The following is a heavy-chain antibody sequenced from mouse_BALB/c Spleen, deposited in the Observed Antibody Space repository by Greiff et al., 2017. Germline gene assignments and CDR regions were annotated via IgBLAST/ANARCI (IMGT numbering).Heavy chain of an antibody. J-gene: IGHJ2*01. D-gene: IGHD4-1*02. Sequence: EVKVVESGGGLVQPGGSLKLSCAASGFTFSSYGMSWVRQTPDKRLELVATINSNGGSTYYPDSVKGRFTISRDNAKNTLYLQMSSLKSEDTAMYYCARDPNWGYFDYWGQGTTLTVSS. CDR2: INSNGGST. CDR3: ARDPNWGYFDY. CDR1: GFTFSSYG. V-gene: IGHV5-6-3*01.